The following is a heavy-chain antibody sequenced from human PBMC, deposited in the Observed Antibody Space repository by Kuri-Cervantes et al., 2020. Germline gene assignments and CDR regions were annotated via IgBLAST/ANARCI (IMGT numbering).Heavy chain of an antibody. CDR2: INTNTGNP. V-gene: IGHV7-4-1*02. CDR1: VYTFTGYY. CDR3: ARPPPNFGHCGGDCYSDAFDI. J-gene: IGHJ3*02. Sequence: SVNVSFKSSVYTFTGYYMHWVRQAPGQGLEWMGWINTNTGNPTYAQGFTGRFVFSLDTSVSTAYLQWSSLKASDTAMYYCARPPPNFGHCGGDCYSDAFDIWGQGTMVTVSS. D-gene: IGHD2-21*01.